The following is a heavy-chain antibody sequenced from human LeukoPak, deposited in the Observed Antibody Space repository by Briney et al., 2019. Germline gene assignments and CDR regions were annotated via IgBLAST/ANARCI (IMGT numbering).Heavy chain of an antibody. CDR1: GFTFSSYA. CDR3: ARFPITMVRGAFDY. V-gene: IGHV4-39*01. J-gene: IGHJ4*02. D-gene: IGHD3-10*01. Sequence: GSLRLSCAASGFTFSSYAMNWVRQPPGKGLEWIGSIYYSGSTYYNPSLKSRVTISVDTSKSQFSLKLSSVTAADTAVYYCARFPITMVRGAFDYWGQGTLVTVSS. CDR2: IYYSGST.